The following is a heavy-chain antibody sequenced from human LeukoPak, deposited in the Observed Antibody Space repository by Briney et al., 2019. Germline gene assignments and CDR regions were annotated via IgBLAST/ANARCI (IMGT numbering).Heavy chain of an antibody. D-gene: IGHD6-19*01. CDR2: INPNSGGT. CDR3: ASSIAVAGTGFDY. Sequence: ASVKVSCKASGYTFTGYYMHWVRQAPGQGLEWMGWINPNSGGTNYAQKFQGRVTMTRDTSISTAYMELSRLRSDDTAVYYCASSIAVAGTGFDYWGQGTLVTVSS. CDR1: GYTFTGYY. V-gene: IGHV1-2*02. J-gene: IGHJ4*02.